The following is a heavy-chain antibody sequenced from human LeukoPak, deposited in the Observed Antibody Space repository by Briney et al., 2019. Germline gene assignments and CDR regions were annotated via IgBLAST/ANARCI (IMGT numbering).Heavy chain of an antibody. CDR3: ASRSSIWSGYQDTLYYFDS. CDR1: GGSISSYY. Sequence: PSDPLTLTCTVSGGSISSYYWSWIRQPPGKRLEWIGHIYYSGSTNYNPSLKSRVTISLDTSKNQFPLKLSSVTAADTAVYYCASRSSIWSGYQDTLYYFDSWGQGTLVTVSS. J-gene: IGHJ4*02. V-gene: IGHV4-59*07. D-gene: IGHD3-3*01. CDR2: IYYSGST.